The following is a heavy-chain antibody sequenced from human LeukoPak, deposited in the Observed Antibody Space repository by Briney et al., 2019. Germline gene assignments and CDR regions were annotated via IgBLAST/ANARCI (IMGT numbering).Heavy chain of an antibody. J-gene: IGHJ3*02. CDR1: GYTFTSYY. D-gene: IGHD5-24*01. CDR2: INPSGGST. CDR3: AGDLKRWLQSDAFDI. V-gene: IGHV1-46*03. Sequence: GASVKVSCKASGYTFTSYYMHWVRQAPGQGLEWMGIINPSGGSTSYAQKFQGRVTMTRDTSTSTVYMELSSLRSEDTAVYYCAGDLKRWLQSDAFDIWGQGTMVTVSS.